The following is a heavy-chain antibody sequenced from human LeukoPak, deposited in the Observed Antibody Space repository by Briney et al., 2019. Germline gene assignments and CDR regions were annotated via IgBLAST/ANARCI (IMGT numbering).Heavy chain of an antibody. J-gene: IGHJ4*02. V-gene: IGHV4-4*07. D-gene: IGHD3-16*01. Sequence: SETLSLTCTVSGGSISSYDWSWIRQPAGKGLEWIGRIHISGSPNYNSSLKSRVTMSVDTSKNQFSLKLNSVTAADTAVYYCARGPTFIDYWGQGTLVTVSS. CDR2: IHISGSP. CDR3: ARGPTFIDY. CDR1: GGSISSYD.